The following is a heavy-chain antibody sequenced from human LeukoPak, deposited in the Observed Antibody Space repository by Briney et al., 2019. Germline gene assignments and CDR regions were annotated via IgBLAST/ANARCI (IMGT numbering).Heavy chain of an antibody. CDR3: ARGVLRYWFDP. CDR1: GYSISSGYY. Sequence: PSETLSLTCTVSGYSISSGYYWGWIRQPPGKGLEWIGSIYHSGSTYYNPSLKSRVTISVDTSKNQFSLKLSSVTAADTAVYYCARGVLRYWFDPWGQGTLVTVSS. J-gene: IGHJ5*02. D-gene: IGHD3-16*01. V-gene: IGHV4-38-2*02. CDR2: IYHSGST.